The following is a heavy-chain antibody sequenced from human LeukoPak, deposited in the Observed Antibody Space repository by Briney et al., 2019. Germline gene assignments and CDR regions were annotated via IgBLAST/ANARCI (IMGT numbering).Heavy chain of an antibody. J-gene: IGHJ4*02. D-gene: IGHD4-17*01. CDR1: GGSISSSSYY. Sequence: SETLSLTCTVSGGSISSSSYYWGWIRQPPGKGLEWIGSIYYSGSTYYNPSLKSRVTISVDTSKNQFSLKLSSVTAADTAVYYCARHWAFYGGYGGRIDYWGQGTLVTVSS. CDR3: ARHWAFYGGYGGRIDY. V-gene: IGHV4-39*01. CDR2: IYYSGST.